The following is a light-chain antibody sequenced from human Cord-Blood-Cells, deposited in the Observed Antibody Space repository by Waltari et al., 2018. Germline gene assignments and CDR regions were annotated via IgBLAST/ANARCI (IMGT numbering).Light chain of an antibody. J-gene: IGLJ3*02. Sequence: QSALTQPASVSGSPGQSITISCTGTSSDVGSYNLVSWYQQHPGKAPKLMIYEGNKRPSGVANGFSGSKSGNTASLTISGLQAEDEADYYCCSYAGSSTLVFGGGTKLTVL. CDR2: EGN. V-gene: IGLV2-23*01. CDR1: SSDVGSYNL. CDR3: CSYAGSSTLV.